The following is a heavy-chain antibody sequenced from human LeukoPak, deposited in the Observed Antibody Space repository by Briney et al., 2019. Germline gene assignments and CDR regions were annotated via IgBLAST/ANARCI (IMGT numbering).Heavy chain of an antibody. Sequence: GGSLRLSCAASGFTFSIYAMSWVRQAPGKGLEWVSTISGSGGSTYYADSVKGRFTISRDNSKNTLFLQMNSLRAEDTAVYYCAKDKDRGYDYARLFAYWGQGALVTV. CDR3: AKDKDRGYDYARLFAY. V-gene: IGHV3-23*01. CDR1: GFTFSIYA. D-gene: IGHD5-12*01. CDR2: ISGSGGST. J-gene: IGHJ4*02.